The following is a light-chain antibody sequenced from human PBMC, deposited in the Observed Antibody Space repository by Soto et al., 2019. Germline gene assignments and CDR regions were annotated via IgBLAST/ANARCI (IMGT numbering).Light chain of an antibody. CDR3: QQYGSSPPFT. J-gene: IGKJ3*01. Sequence: EIVLTQSPGTLSLSPGERAALSCRASQSVSSSNLAWYQQRPGQAPRLLIYGASSRAPGIPDRFSGSGSGTDFTLTISRLEPEDSAVYYCQQYGSSPPFTFGPGTKVDIK. CDR1: QSVSSSN. V-gene: IGKV3-20*01. CDR2: GAS.